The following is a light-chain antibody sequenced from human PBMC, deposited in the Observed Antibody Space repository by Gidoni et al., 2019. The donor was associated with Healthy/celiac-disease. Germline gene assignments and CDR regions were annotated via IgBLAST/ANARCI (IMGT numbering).Light chain of an antibody. J-gene: IGKJ2*04. CDR3: QQYGSSPPCS. Sequence: IVLTQSPGTLSLSPGERATLSCRASQSVSSSYLAWYQQKPGQAPRLLIDGASSRATGIPDRFSGSGSGTDFTLTISRLEPEDFAVYYCQQYGSSPPCSFGQGTKLEIK. V-gene: IGKV3-20*01. CDR1: QSVSSSY. CDR2: GAS.